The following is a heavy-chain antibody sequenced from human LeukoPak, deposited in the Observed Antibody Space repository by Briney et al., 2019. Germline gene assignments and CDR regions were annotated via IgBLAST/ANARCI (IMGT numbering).Heavy chain of an antibody. J-gene: IGHJ4*02. D-gene: IGHD2-2*01. CDR2: INAGNGNA. V-gene: IGHV1-3*01. CDR3: ARAYCSSTSCYSPFDY. CDR1: GYTFTSYA. Sequence: ASVKVSCKASGYTFTSYAMHWVRQAPGQRLEWMGWINAGNGNAKYSQKFQGRVTITRDTSASTAYMELNSLRSEDTAVYYCARAYCSSTSCYSPFDYWGQGTLATVSS.